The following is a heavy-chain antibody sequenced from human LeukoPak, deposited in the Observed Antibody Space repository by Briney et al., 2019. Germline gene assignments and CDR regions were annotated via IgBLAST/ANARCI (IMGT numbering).Heavy chain of an antibody. V-gene: IGHV1-69*04. D-gene: IGHD2-15*01. CDR1: GGTFSSYA. CDR2: IIPILGIA. J-gene: IGHJ4*02. Sequence: ASVKVSCKASGGTFSSYAISWVRQAPGQGLERMGRIIPILGIANYAQKFQGRVTITADKSTSTAYMELSSLRSEDTAVYYCARDRSPDIVVVVAAIPYFDYWGQGTLVTVSS. CDR3: ARDRSPDIVVVVAAIPYFDY.